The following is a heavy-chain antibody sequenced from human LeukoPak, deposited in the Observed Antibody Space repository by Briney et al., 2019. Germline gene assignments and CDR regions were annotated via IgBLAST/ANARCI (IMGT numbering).Heavy chain of an antibody. CDR1: GGSVSSGSHY. D-gene: IGHD2-15*01. J-gene: IGHJ5*02. Sequence: SETLSLTCTVSGGSVSSGSHYWSWIRQPPGKGLEWIAYIYYTGSTNYNPSLKSRVTISVDTSKNQFSLKLRSVTAADTAVYYCARSCSGGSCYWKFDPWGQGTLVTVSS. CDR2: IYYTGST. V-gene: IGHV4-61*01. CDR3: ARSCSGGSCYWKFDP.